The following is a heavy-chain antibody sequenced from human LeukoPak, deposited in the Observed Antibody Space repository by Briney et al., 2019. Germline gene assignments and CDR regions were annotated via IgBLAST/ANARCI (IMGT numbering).Heavy chain of an antibody. Sequence: SETLSLTCTVSGVAISSYYWSWIRQPPGKGLEWIGYIYYSGSTNHNPSLKSRVTMSIDTSKSQFSLKLDSVTTTDPAMYYCAYIAGVRFDYWGQGGLVTVSS. V-gene: IGHV4-59*01. D-gene: IGHD3-3*01. CDR1: GVAISSYY. J-gene: IGHJ4*02. CDR2: IYYSGST. CDR3: AYIAGVRFDY.